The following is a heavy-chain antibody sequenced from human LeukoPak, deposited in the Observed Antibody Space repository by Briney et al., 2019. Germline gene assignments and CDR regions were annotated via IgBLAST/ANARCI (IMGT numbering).Heavy chain of an antibody. CDR1: GGSISSSSYY. D-gene: IGHD4-23*01. CDR2: IYYSGST. CDR3: ARAKLRPPGYFDL. V-gene: IGHV4-39*01. J-gene: IGHJ2*01. Sequence: SETLSLTCTVSGGSISSSSYYWGWIRQPPGKGLEWIGSIYYSGSTYYNPSLKSRVTISVDTSRNQFSLKLSSVTAADTAVYYCARAKLRPPGYFDLWGRGTLVTVSS.